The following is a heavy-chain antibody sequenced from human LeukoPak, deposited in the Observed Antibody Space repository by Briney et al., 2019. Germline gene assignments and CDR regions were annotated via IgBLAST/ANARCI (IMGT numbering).Heavy chain of an antibody. CDR1: GFIVSSDY. D-gene: IGHD2-2*01. V-gene: IGHV3-53*01. CDR3: ARGYCSSISCVLFDY. J-gene: IGHJ4*02. CDR2: IYSGGST. Sequence: GGSLRLSCAASGFIVSSDYMTWVRQAPGKGLEWVSLIYSGGSTYYADSVNGRFTISRDNSKNTLYLQMNSLRAEDTAVYYCARGYCSSISCVLFDYWGQGTLVTVSS.